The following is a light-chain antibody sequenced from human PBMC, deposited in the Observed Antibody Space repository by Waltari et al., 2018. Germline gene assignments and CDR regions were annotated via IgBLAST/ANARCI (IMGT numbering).Light chain of an antibody. J-gene: IGLJ2*01. CDR1: SGSISTKY. CDR3: QSYDDRSVV. CDR2: EDN. Sequence: NFMLTQPHSLSESPGKTVTIPCTRSSGSISTKYVQGYQQRPGSATTTVIYEDNQRPSGVPDRFSGSIDSSSNSASLTISGLKPEDEADYYCQSYDDRSVVFGGGTKLTVL. V-gene: IGLV6-57*04.